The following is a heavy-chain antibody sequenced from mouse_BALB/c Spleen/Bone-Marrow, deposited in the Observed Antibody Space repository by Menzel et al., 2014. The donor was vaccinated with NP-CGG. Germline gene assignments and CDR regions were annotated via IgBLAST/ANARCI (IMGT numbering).Heavy chain of an antibody. CDR3: ARPYRYYFDY. CDR1: GFTFSSYS. J-gene: IGHJ2*01. D-gene: IGHD2-14*01. Sequence: EVMLVESGGGLVQPGGSLKLSCAASGFTFSSYSMSWVRQTPDKRLELVATINSNGGSTYYPDSVKGRFTISGDNAKNTLYLQMSSLKSEDTAMYYCARPYRYYFDYWGQGTTLTVSP. CDR2: INSNGGST. V-gene: IGHV5-6-3*01.